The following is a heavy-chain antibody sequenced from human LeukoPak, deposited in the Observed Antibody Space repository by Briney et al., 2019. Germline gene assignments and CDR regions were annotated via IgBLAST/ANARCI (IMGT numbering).Heavy chain of an antibody. D-gene: IGHD6-13*01. V-gene: IGHV3-9*01. J-gene: IGHJ4*02. CDR3: AKARIAAAGRHFDY. CDR1: GFTFDDYA. CDR2: ISWNSGSI. Sequence: PGGSLRLSCAASGFTFDDYAMHWVRQAPGKGLEWVSGISWNSGSIGYADSVKGRFTISRDNAKNSLYLQMNSLRAEDTALYYCAKARIAAAGRHFDYWGQGTLVTASS.